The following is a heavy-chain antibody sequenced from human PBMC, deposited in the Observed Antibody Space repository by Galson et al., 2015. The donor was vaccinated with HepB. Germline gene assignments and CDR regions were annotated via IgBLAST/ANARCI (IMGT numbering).Heavy chain of an antibody. Sequence: SLRLSCAASGFTFSNAWMSWVRQAPGKGLEWVGRIKSKTDGGTTDYAAPVKGRFTISRDDSKNTLYLQMNSLKTEDTAVYYCTTDSYYDSSGAFFDYWGQGTLVTVSS. J-gene: IGHJ4*02. V-gene: IGHV3-15*01. D-gene: IGHD3-22*01. CDR3: TTDSYYDSSGAFFDY. CDR2: IKSKTDGGTT. CDR1: GFTFSNAW.